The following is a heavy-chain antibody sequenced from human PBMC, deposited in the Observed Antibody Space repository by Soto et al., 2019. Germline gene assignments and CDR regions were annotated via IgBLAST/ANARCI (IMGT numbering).Heavy chain of an antibody. CDR2: INHSGST. Sequence: TLSLTCAVYGGSFSGYYWSWIRQPPGKGLEWIGEINHSGSTNYNPSLKSRVTISVDTSKNQFSLKLSSVTAADTAVYYCARGSALVTYYYGSGSYYRPYYFDYWGQGTLVTVSS. J-gene: IGHJ4*02. CDR1: GGSFSGYY. CDR3: ARGSALVTYYYGSGSYYRPYYFDY. D-gene: IGHD3-10*01. V-gene: IGHV4-34*01.